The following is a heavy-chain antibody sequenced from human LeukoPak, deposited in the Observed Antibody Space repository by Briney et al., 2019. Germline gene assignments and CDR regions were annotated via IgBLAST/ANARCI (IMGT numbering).Heavy chain of an antibody. CDR3: ARMGAIAGASANPDH. J-gene: IGHJ4*02. CDR1: GGSISGYY. D-gene: IGHD4/OR15-4a*01. CDR2: IYYSGTT. Sequence: SETLSLTCTVSGGSISGYYWSWIRQPPGKGLEWVGYIYYSGTTSYNPSLRSRVTMSVDTSENQFTLRLNSVTAADTAVYYCARMGAIAGASANPDHWGQGTLVTVSS. V-gene: IGHV4-59*01.